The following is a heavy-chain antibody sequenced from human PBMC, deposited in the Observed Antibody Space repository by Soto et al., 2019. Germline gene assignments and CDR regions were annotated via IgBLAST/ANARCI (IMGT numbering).Heavy chain of an antibody. J-gene: IGHJ6*01. Sequence: QVQLVQSGDEVKKPGASVKVSCKASGYIFVNYGIAWVRQAPGQGLEWMRWISPYTGNTHSATKVQGRLTMTTDTTTSPAYVDLRSLTADDTAVYYCVMVDNYVTPTPQDVWGQGTTVTVSS. CDR1: GYIFVNYG. CDR2: ISPYTGNT. CDR3: VMVDNYVTPTPQDV. V-gene: IGHV1-18*01. D-gene: IGHD3-16*01.